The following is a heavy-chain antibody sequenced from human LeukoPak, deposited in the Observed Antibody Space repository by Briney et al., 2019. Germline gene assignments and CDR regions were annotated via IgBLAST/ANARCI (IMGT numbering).Heavy chain of an antibody. J-gene: IGHJ4*02. CDR3: ARARGYSYGIEDY. Sequence: GGSLRLSCAASGFTFSSYAMSWVRQAPGKGLEWVSAISGSGGSTYYADSVKGRFTISRDNAKNSLYLQMNSLRAEDTAVYYCARARGYSYGIEDYWGQGTLVTVSS. D-gene: IGHD5-18*01. V-gene: IGHV3-23*01. CDR2: ISGSGGST. CDR1: GFTFSSYA.